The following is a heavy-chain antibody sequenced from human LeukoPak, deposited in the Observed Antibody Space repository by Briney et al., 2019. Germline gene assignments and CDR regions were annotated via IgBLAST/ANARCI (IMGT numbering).Heavy chain of an antibody. V-gene: IGHV4-59*12. CDR1: GGSISSYD. CDR3: ARGPGSGTYWAFDY. CDR2: IYYGGST. Sequence: SETLSLTCTVSGGSISSYDWSWIRQPPGKGLEWVGYIYYGGSTNYNPSLKSRVTISVDTSKNQFSLKLSSVTAADTGVYFCARGPGSGTYWAFDYWGQGTLVTVSS. D-gene: IGHD1-26*01. J-gene: IGHJ4*02.